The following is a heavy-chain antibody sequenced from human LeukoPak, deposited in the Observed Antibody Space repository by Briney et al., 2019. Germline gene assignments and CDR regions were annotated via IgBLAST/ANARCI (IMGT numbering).Heavy chain of an antibody. J-gene: IGHJ5*02. CDR2: IIPILGIA. D-gene: IGHD5-18*01. CDR1: GGTFSSYA. Sequence: SVKVSCKASGGTFSSYAISWVRQAPGQGLEWMGRIIPILGIANYAQKFQGRVTITADKSTSTAYMELSSLRSEDTAVYYCAGDLDSYGPNWFDPWGQGTLVTVSS. V-gene: IGHV1-69*04. CDR3: AGDLDSYGPNWFDP.